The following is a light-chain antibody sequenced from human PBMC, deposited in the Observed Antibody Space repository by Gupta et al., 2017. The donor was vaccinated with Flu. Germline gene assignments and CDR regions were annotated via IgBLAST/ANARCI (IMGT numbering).Light chain of an antibody. CDR1: QSVNSDY. J-gene: IGKJ1*01. CDR3: QQYGSSPWT. Sequence: GTLSLSPGERATLSCRASQSVNSDYLAWYQQKPGQAPSLLIYDASSRATGIPDRFSGSGSGTDFTLTISRLEPEDFAVYYCQQYGSSPWTFGQGTKVGIK. V-gene: IGKV3-20*01. CDR2: DAS.